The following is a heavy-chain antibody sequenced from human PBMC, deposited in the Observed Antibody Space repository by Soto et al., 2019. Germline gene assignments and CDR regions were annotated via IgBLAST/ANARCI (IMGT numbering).Heavy chain of an antibody. Sequence: EVQLVESGGGLVKPGGSLRLSCAASGFTFSSYSMNWVRQAPGKGLEWVSSISSSSSYIYYADSVKGRFTISRDNAKNSLHLQMNSLRAEDTAVYYCARMGVTYYYDSSDYWGQGTLVTVSS. CDR3: ARMGVTYYYDSSDY. V-gene: IGHV3-21*01. CDR2: ISSSSSYI. CDR1: GFTFSSYS. J-gene: IGHJ4*02. D-gene: IGHD3-22*01.